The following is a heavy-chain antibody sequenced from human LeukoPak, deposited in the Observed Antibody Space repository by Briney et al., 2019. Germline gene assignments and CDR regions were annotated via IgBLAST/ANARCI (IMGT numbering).Heavy chain of an antibody. CDR1: GYTFTSYY. V-gene: IGHV1-46*01. CDR2: INPSGGST. Sequence: ASVKVSCKASGYTFTSYYMHWERQAPGQGLEWMGIINPSGGSTSYAQKFQGRVTMTRDMSTSTVYMELSSLRSEDTAVYYCARATESGYSYGYGYYFDYWGQGTLVTVSS. J-gene: IGHJ4*02. CDR3: ARATESGYSYGYGYYFDY. D-gene: IGHD5-18*01.